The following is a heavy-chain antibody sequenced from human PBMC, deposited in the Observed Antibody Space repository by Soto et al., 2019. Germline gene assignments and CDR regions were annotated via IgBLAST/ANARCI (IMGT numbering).Heavy chain of an antibody. J-gene: IGHJ6*02. CDR1: GYTFTSYG. D-gene: IGHD3-10*01. V-gene: IGHV1-18*01. Sequence: GASVKVSCKASGYTFTSYGISWVRQAPGQGLEWMGWISAYNGNTNYAQKLQGRVTMTTDISTSTAYMELSSLRSEDTAVYYCARALLWLGELRSGYYYGMDVWGQGTTVTVSS. CDR2: ISAYNGNT. CDR3: ARALLWLGELRSGYYYGMDV.